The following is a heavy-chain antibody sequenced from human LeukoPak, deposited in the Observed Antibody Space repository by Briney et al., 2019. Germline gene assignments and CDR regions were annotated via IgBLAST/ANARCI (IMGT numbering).Heavy chain of an antibody. CDR1: GGSISSGAYY. Sequence: AQTLSLTCTVSGGSISSGAYYWSWIRQHPGKGLEWIGYVFYSGSTYYIPSLKSRVAISVDTSKNQFSLKLSSVTAADTAVYYCARDTPYCSGGSCYSGGNLDYWGQGTLVTVSS. J-gene: IGHJ4*02. V-gene: IGHV4-31*03. CDR2: VFYSGST. D-gene: IGHD2-15*01. CDR3: ARDTPYCSGGSCYSGGNLDY.